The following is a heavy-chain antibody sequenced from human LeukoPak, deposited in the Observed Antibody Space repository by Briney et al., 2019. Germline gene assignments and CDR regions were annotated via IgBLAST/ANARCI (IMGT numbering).Heavy chain of an antibody. D-gene: IGHD3-10*01. CDR3: AKGLEGNYYGSGSQTAGFDY. CDR2: ISSSSSYI. V-gene: IGHV3-21*04. Sequence: GGSLRLSCAASGFTFSSYSMNWVRQAPGKGLEWVSSISSSSSYIYYADSVKGRFTISRDNAKNSLYLQMNSLRAEDMALYYCAKGLEGNYYGSGSQTAGFDYWGQGTLVTVSS. J-gene: IGHJ4*02. CDR1: GFTFSSYS.